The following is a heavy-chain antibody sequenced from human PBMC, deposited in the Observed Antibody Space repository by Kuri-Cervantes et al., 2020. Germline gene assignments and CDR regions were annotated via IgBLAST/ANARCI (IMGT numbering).Heavy chain of an antibody. D-gene: IGHD2-2*01. CDR2: ISGSGGST. CDR3: ATWDIVVVPAEITAPNYYYYYGMDV. CDR1: GVTFSSDA. V-gene: IGHV3-23*01. J-gene: IGHJ6*02. Sequence: GGSLRLSCTASGVTFSSDAMIWVRQAPGKGLGWVSAISGSGGSTYYSDPVKGRFTISRDNSKNTLYLQMNSLRAEDTAVYYCATWDIVVVPAEITAPNYYYYYGMDVWGQGTPVTVSS.